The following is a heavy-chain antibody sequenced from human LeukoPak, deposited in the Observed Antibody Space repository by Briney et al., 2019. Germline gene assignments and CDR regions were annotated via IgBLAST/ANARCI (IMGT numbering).Heavy chain of an antibody. V-gene: IGHV3-23*01. CDR3: AKDKGRFCSGGSCYSDAFDI. CDR2: ISGSGGST. J-gene: IGHJ3*02. CDR1: GFTFSSYA. Sequence: GGSLRLSCAASGFTFSSYAMSWVRQAPGKGLEWVSAISGSGGSTYYADSVKGRFTISRDNSKNTLYLQMNSLRAEDTAVYYCAKDKGRFCSGGSCYSDAFDIWAKGQWSPSLQ. D-gene: IGHD2-15*01.